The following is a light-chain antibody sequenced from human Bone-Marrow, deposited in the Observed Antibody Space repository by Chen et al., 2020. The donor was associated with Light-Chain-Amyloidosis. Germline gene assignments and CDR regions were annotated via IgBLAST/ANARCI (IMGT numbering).Light chain of an antibody. J-gene: IGLJ1*01. CDR2: GNS. Sequence: QSVLTPPPSLSGAPGQRVTLSSTGRNSNIGASYDVHRDPQLPVTAPKLLIDGNSNRPSWVTERFSGSQSYTSASLAMTVRQAEDEADYYCQSYDNSLSGNFVFGTGTKVTVL. CDR3: QSYDNSLSGNFV. CDR1: NSNIGASYD. V-gene: IGLV1-40*01.